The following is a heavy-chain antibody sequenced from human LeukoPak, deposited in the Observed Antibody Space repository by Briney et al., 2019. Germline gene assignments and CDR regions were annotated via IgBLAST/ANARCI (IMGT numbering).Heavy chain of an antibody. CDR3: ARDLGYGDFSYYFDY. CDR2: ISTGGDTI. Sequence: GGSPRLSCAVSGFTFSDYSMNWVRQPPGKGLEWISYISTGGDTIYYADSVKGRFTISRDNAKNSLYLQMNSLRAEDTAVYYCARDLGYGDFSYYFDYWGQGTLVTVSS. CDR1: GFTFSDYS. J-gene: IGHJ4*02. V-gene: IGHV3-48*04. D-gene: IGHD4-17*01.